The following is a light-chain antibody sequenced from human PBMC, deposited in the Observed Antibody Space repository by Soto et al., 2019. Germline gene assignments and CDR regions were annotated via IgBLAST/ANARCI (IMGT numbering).Light chain of an antibody. Sequence: DILLTQSPGTLSLSPGDRVTLSCRASERVGSNYLAWYQQKPGLAPRLLIHGASLRAAGTPDRFSGSGVGTEFTLTISRLEPEDFAVYYCHHCGPSPGFTFGQGTKLEI. V-gene: IGKV3-20*01. CDR2: GAS. CDR1: ERVGSNY. J-gene: IGKJ2*01. CDR3: HHCGPSPGFT.